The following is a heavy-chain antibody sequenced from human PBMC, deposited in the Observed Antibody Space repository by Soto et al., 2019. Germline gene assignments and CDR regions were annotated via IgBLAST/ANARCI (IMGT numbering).Heavy chain of an antibody. V-gene: IGHV3-30*18. CDR3: AKEPRGPTVTTALDY. D-gene: IGHD4-17*01. Sequence: PGGSLRLSCAASGFTFSSYGMHWVRQAPGKGLEWVAVISYDGSNKYYADSVKGRFTISRDNSKNTLYLQMNSLRAEDTAVYYCAKEPRGPTVTTALDYWGQGTLVTVSS. J-gene: IGHJ4*02. CDR2: ISYDGSNK. CDR1: GFTFSSYG.